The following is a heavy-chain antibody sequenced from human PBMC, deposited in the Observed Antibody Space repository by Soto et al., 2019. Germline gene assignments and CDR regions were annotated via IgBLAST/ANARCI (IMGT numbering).Heavy chain of an antibody. D-gene: IGHD2-8*01. CDR3: ARVCTCCYYYYYGMDV. CDR1: GGSFSGYY. Sequence: QVQLQQWGAGLLKPSETLSLTCAVYGGSFSGYYWSWIRQPPGKGLEWIGEINHSGSTNYNPSLKSRATISVDTSKNQFSLKLSSVTAADTAVYYCARVCTCCYYYYYGMDVWGQGTTVTVSS. CDR2: INHSGST. V-gene: IGHV4-34*01. J-gene: IGHJ6*02.